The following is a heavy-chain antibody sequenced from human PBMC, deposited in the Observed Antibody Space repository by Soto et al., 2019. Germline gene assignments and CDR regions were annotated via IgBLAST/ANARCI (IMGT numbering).Heavy chain of an antibody. CDR2: INHSGST. D-gene: IGHD1-26*01. V-gene: IGHV4-34*01. CDR1: GGSFSGYY. CDR3: ARGQVGATQPTYYFDY. J-gene: IGHJ4*02. Sequence: QVQLHQWGAGLLKPSETLSLTCAVYGGSFSGYYWSWIRQPPGKGLEWIGDINHSGSTNYNPSLKSRVTVSVDPTKINFSLKLSSVTAAETAVYYCARGQVGATQPTYYFDYWGQGTLITVSS.